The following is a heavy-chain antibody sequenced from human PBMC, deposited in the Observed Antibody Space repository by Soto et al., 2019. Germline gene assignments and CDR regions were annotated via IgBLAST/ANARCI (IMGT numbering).Heavy chain of an antibody. D-gene: IGHD3-22*01. CDR3: ASNINYYDSSGYYYFDY. J-gene: IGHJ4*02. Sequence: GGSLRLSCAASGFTFSSYSMNWVRQAPGKGLEWVSYISSSSSTIYYADSVKGRFTISRDNAKNSLYLQMNSLRDEDTAVYYCASNINYYDSSGYYYFDYWGQGTLVTVSS. V-gene: IGHV3-48*02. CDR2: ISSSSSTI. CDR1: GFTFSSYS.